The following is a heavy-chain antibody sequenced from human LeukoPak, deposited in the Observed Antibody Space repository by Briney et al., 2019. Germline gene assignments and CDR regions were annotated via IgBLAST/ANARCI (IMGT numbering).Heavy chain of an antibody. CDR1: GDSISSYY. CDR2: IYYSGST. CDR3: ARGYHDFSGYWLSYFDY. V-gene: IGHV4-59*01. D-gene: IGHD3-22*01. J-gene: IGHJ4*02. Sequence: SETLSLTCTVSGDSISSYYWTWIRQPPGKGLEWIGYIYYSGSTNYNPSLKSRVTISIDTSKNQFSLKLSSVTAADTAVYYCARGYHDFSGYWLSYFDYWRQGTMVTVSS.